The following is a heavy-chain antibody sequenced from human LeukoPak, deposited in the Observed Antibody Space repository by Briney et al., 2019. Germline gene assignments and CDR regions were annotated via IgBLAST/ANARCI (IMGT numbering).Heavy chain of an antibody. Sequence: PSETLSLTCAVYGGSFSGYYWSWISQPPGKGLEWIGYIYYSGSTNYNPSLKSRVTISVDTSKNQFSLKLSSVTAADTAVYYCARQQGEAAADIGGASFDYWGQGILVTVSS. J-gene: IGHJ4*02. D-gene: IGHD6-13*01. V-gene: IGHV4-59*08. CDR2: IYYSGST. CDR3: ARQQGEAAADIGGASFDY. CDR1: GGSFSGYY.